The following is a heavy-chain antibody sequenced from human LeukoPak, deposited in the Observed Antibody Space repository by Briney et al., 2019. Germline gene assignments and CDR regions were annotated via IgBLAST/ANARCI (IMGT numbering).Heavy chain of an antibody. J-gene: IGHJ3*02. D-gene: IGHD2-2*01. CDR1: GFTFSSYA. V-gene: IGHV3-23*01. CDR3: ARSYQLLSTDAFDI. CDR2: ISGSGGST. Sequence: GGSLRLSCAASGFTFSSYAMSCVRQAPGGGLECVSAISGSGGSTYYVPSVKGRFTISRDNSKNTLYLKMNGLRVDDTAVYYCARSYQLLSTDAFDIWGQGTMVTVSS.